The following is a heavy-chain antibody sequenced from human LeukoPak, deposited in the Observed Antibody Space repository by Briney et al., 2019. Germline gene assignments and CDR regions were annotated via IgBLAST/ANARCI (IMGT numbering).Heavy chain of an antibody. CDR3: ARDLGGST. D-gene: IGHD1-26*01. J-gene: IGHJ5*02. CDR1: GYSISSGYY. V-gene: IGHV4-38-2*02. Sequence: HSETLSLTCTVSGYSISSGYYWGWIRQPPGKGLEWIGSIYHSGSTYYNPSLKSRVTISVDTSKNQFSLKLSSVTAADTAVYYCARDLGGSTWGQGTLVTVSS. CDR2: IYHSGST.